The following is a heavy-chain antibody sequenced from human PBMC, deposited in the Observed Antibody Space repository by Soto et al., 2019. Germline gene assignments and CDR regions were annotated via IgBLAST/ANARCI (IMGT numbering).Heavy chain of an antibody. J-gene: IGHJ4*02. D-gene: IGHD3-16*01. Sequence: GESLKISCKGSGYTFTSYWIGWVRQMPGQGLEWMGIIFPDDSDTRYSPSFQGHVTISVDKSISTAYVQWSSLKASDSAIYYCFRGGVTSRTFDYWGQGTLVTVSS. CDR2: IFPDDSDT. CDR3: FRGGVTSRTFDY. V-gene: IGHV5-51*01. CDR1: GYTFTSYW.